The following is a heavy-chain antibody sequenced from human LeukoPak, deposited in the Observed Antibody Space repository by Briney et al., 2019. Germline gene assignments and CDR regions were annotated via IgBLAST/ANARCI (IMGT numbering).Heavy chain of an antibody. CDR2: IYSGGST. CDR3: ARQLSGWYDADPY. V-gene: IGHV3-66*04. Sequence: PGGSLRLSCAASGFTVSSTCMTWVRQAPGKGLEWVSVIYSGGSTYYADSVKGRFTISRDNSKNTLYLQMNSLRVEDTAVYYCARQLSGWYDADPYWGQGTLVTVSS. D-gene: IGHD6-19*01. J-gene: IGHJ4*02. CDR1: GFTVSSTC.